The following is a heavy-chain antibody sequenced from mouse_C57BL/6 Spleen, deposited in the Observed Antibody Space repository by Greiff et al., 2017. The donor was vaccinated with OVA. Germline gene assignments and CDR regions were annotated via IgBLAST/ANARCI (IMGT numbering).Heavy chain of an antibody. D-gene: IGHD1-1*01. CDR2: IDPANGNP. CDR3: ARDLGSPYAMDY. CDR1: GFTIKNTY. V-gene: IGHV14-3*01. J-gene: IGHJ4*01. Sequence: VQLQQSVAELVRPGASVKLSCTASGFTIKNTYMHWVKQRPEQGLEWIGRIDPANGNPKYAPKFQGKATIPADTSSNTAYLQLSSLTSEDTAIYSCARDLGSPYAMDYWGQGTSVTVSS.